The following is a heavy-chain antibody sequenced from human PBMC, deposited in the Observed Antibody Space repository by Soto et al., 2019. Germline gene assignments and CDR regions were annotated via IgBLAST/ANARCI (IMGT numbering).Heavy chain of an antibody. J-gene: IGHJ6*03. Sequence: DVQLVESGGGLVQPGGSLRLSCAVSGFTFSNYWMHWVRQAPGKGLVWVSRINNDGSRADYADSVRGRFTISRDNAKNTLYLQMNNLRAEDTAVYYCATKDSGYMDVWGKGTTVTVSS. CDR2: INNDGSRA. CDR1: GFTFSNYW. V-gene: IGHV3-74*01. CDR3: ATKDSGYMDV. D-gene: IGHD3-10*01.